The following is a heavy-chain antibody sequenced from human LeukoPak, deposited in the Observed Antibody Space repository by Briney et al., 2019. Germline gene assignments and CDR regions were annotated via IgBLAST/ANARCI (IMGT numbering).Heavy chain of an antibody. CDR1: GFTSDDYA. Sequence: PGGSLRPSCAASGFTSDDYAMHWVRQAPGKGLEWVSGTDRNGGSTVYAGSVKGRFTISRDNAKNSLYLQMNSLRAEDTALYYCARATGAYCGGDCDRPDDAFDIWGQGTMVTVSS. D-gene: IGHD2-21*02. V-gene: IGHV3-20*04. J-gene: IGHJ3*02. CDR3: ARATGAYCGGDCDRPDDAFDI. CDR2: TDRNGGST.